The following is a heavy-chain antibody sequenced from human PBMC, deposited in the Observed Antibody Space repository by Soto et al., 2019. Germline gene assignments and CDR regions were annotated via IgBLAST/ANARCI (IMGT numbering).Heavy chain of an antibody. J-gene: IGHJ5*02. CDR3: ARDGGRDGYFGNWLDP. CDR1: GGTFSNYA. D-gene: IGHD6-25*01. CDR2: IIPIFGTT. V-gene: IGHV1-69*12. Sequence: QVQLVQSGAEVKKPGSSVKVLCKASGGTFSNYAISWVRQAPGQGLERVGRIIPIFGTTKFAQKFQGRVTITADESTTTAYMELSGLRSEDTAVYYCARDGGRDGYFGNWLDPWGQGTLVTVSS.